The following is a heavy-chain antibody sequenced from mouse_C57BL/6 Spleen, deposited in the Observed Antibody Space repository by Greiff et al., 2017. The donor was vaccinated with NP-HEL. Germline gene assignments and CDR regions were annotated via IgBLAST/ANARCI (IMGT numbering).Heavy chain of an antibody. D-gene: IGHD2-3*01. Sequence: EVKLMESGGGLVQPGGSLKLSCAASGFTFSDYGMAWVRQAPRKGPEWVAFISNLACSIYYADTVTGRFTISIENAKNTLYLEMRSLRSEDTAMYYCARDDGNYWYFDVWGTGTTVTVSS. CDR3: ARDDGNYWYFDV. CDR1: GFTFSDYG. J-gene: IGHJ1*03. CDR2: ISNLACSI. V-gene: IGHV5-15*01.